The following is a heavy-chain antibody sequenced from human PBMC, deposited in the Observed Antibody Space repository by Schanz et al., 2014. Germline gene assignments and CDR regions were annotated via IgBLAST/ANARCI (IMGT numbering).Heavy chain of an antibody. CDR2: IRSSSTPI. D-gene: IGHD2-2*01. J-gene: IGHJ4*02. V-gene: IGHV3-48*01. CDR3: ARESSNDIVLVPGAVFDH. CDR1: GFTFSDYS. Sequence: EVQLVASGGGLVQPGGSLRLSCAASGFTFSDYSMNWVRQAPGKGPEWVSYIRSSSTPIYYADSVKGRFTISRDNAKNSLYLQMNSLRAEDTAVYYCARESSNDIVLVPGAVFDHWGQGILVTVSS.